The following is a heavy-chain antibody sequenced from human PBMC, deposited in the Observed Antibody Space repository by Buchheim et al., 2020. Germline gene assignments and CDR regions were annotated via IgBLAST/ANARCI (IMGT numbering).Heavy chain of an antibody. V-gene: IGHV3-23*01. Sequence: EVQLLESGGDLVQPGGSLRLSCAASGFSFSTYAMSWVRQAPGKGLEWVSGITTTGDRTYYADSVQGRFTTSRDTSKKPPFLQVNSLRAEDTAIYYCARGAGSPDYWGQGTL. D-gene: IGHD6-13*01. J-gene: IGHJ4*02. CDR1: GFSFSTYA. CDR2: ITTTGDRT. CDR3: ARGAGSPDY.